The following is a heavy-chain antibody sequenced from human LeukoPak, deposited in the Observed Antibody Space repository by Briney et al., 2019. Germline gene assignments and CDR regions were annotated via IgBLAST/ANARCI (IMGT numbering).Heavy chain of an antibody. J-gene: IGHJ5*02. CDR3: ARGRGEGRGIAMVRGVRAPSYNWFDP. V-gene: IGHV4-34*01. D-gene: IGHD3-10*01. CDR1: GGSFSGYY. CDR2: INHSGTT. Sequence: SETLSLTCAVYGGSFSGYYWSWIRQPPGKGLEWIGEINHSGTTNYNPSLKSRVTISVDTSKNQSSLKLSSVTAADTAVYYCARGRGEGRGIAMVRGVRAPSYNWFDPWGHGTQVTVSS.